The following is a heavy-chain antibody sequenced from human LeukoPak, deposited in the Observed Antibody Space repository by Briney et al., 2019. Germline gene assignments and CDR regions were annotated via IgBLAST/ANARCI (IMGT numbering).Heavy chain of an antibody. CDR1: GYTFTNYG. CDR2: IKIVNGNT. CDR3: ARYIDVGSAEPASYGMDV. J-gene: IGHJ6*04. Sequence: ASVKVSCQASGYTFTNYGISWVRQAPGQGLEWMGWIKIVNGNTNYAQKFRGRVTMTADTSTRTAYLELRSLNSDDTASYYCARYIDVGSAEPASYGMDVWGKGTTVTVSS. D-gene: IGHD1-14*01. V-gene: IGHV1-18*01.